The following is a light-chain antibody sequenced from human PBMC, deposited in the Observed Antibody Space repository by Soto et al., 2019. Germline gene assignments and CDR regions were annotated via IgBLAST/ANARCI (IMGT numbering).Light chain of an antibody. V-gene: IGLV1-40*01. CDR2: NNL. CDR3: QSFDSSLRVYV. CDR1: SSDIGENV. Sequence: QSVLTQSPSVSAAPGQTVTISCSGSSSDIGENVVSWYQQFPGTAPTLVIFNNLNRPSGVPERFSGSKSGTSASLVISGLQAEDEADYYCQSFDSSLRVYVFGSGTKVTVL. J-gene: IGLJ1*01.